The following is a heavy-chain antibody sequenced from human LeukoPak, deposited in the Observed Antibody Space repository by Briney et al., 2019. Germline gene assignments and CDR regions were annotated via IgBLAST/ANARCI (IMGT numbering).Heavy chain of an antibody. CDR3: ARGGHGAADQ. CDR1: GFTFNDYY. D-gene: IGHD1-26*01. Sequence: GGSLRLSCAASGFTFNDYYMSWSRQAPGKGLEWLSYISPSTTHTSYADSVKGRFTISRDNAKSLLFLQMHSLRAEDTAVYYCARGGHGAADQWGQGTLVTVSS. CDR2: ISPSTTHT. V-gene: IGHV3-11*05. J-gene: IGHJ5*02.